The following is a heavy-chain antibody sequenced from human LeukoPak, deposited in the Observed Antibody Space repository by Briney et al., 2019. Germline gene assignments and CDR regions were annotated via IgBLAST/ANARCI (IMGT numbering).Heavy chain of an antibody. D-gene: IGHD1-26*01. V-gene: IGHV1-2*02. CDR3: AREGPIVGTTHLVDY. Sequence: ASVKVSCKASGYTFTDYYMHWVRQAPGQGLEWMGWINPNSGGTNYAQKFQGRVTMTRDTSISTAYMELSRLRSDDTAVYYCAREGPIVGTTHLVDYWGQGTLVTVSS. J-gene: IGHJ4*02. CDR1: GYTFTDYY. CDR2: INPNSGGT.